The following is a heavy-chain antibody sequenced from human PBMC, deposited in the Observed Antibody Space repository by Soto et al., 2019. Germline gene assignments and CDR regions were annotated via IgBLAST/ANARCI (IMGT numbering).Heavy chain of an antibody. CDR3: ARGHNWFDP. CDR1: GYTFTTFN. V-gene: IGHV1-8*01. CDR2: TNPNSGHT. J-gene: IGHJ5*02. Sequence: QVQLVQSGAEVKKPGASVKVSCKASGYTFTTFNINWVRQATGQGLEWMGWTNPNSGHTGYAQKFQGRVTMTRDTSINPAYMELSRLTSEDPAVYYCARGHNWFDPWGQGTLVTVSS.